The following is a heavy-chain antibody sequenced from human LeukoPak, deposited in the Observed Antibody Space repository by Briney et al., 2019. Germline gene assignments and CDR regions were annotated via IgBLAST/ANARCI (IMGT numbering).Heavy chain of an antibody. V-gene: IGHV3-30*02. Sequence: GGPLRLSCAASGFSFSTYGINWVRQAPGKWLDWVAFIRYDGGNKYYADSVKGRFTISRDNSKNTLYLQMNSLRVEDTAVYYCAKALGSGSSYDAFDIWGQGTMVTVSS. J-gene: IGHJ3*02. D-gene: IGHD1-26*01. CDR3: AKALGSGSSYDAFDI. CDR1: GFSFSTYG. CDR2: IRYDGGNK.